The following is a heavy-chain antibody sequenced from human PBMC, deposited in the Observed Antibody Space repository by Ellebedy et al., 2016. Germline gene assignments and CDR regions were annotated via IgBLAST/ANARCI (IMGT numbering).Heavy chain of an antibody. D-gene: IGHD2-21*02. V-gene: IGHV1-2*04. Sequence: ASVKVSCXASGYTFTGYYMHWVRQAPGQGLEWMGWINPNSGGTNYAQKFQGWVTMTRDTSISTAYMELSRLRSDDTAVYYCARAEAGTALYYYYGMDVWGQGTTVTVSS. J-gene: IGHJ6*02. CDR1: GYTFTGYY. CDR2: INPNSGGT. CDR3: ARAEAGTALYYYYGMDV.